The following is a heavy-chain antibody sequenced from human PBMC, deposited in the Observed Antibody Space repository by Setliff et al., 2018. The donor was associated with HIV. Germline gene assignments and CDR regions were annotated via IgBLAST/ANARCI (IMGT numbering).Heavy chain of an antibody. CDR1: GGSISSNW. CDR3: AGGRTQWPNYNYFDP. CDR2: IYHSGST. D-gene: IGHD6-19*01. V-gene: IGHV4-4*02. J-gene: IGHJ5*02. Sequence: SETLSLTCAVSGGSISSNWWSWVRQSPGKGLEWIGEIYHSGSTHYNPSLQSRVTISVDKSKSQFSLKLNSVTAADTAVYYCAGGRTQWPNYNYFDPWGLGTLVTVSS.